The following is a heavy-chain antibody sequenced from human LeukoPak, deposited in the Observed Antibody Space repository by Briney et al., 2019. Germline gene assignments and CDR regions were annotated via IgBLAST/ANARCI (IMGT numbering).Heavy chain of an antibody. Sequence: GGSLRLSCAPSGFTFSSYAMSWIRQAPGKGLEWVSAISGSGGNTYYADSVKGRFTIARDNSKTTLHLQMNSLRDEDTALYYCARQLGYCSGGTCYFDSWGQGTLVTVSS. CDR1: GFTFSSYA. CDR3: ARQLGYCSGGTCYFDS. D-gene: IGHD2-15*01. CDR2: ISGSGGNT. J-gene: IGHJ4*02. V-gene: IGHV3-23*01.